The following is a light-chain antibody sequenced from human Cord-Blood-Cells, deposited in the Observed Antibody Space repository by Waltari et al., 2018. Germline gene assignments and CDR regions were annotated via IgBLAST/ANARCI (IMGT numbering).Light chain of an antibody. J-gene: IGKJ2*01. CDR1: QSISSW. Sequence: DIQMTQSPSTLSASVGDRVTITCRASQSISSWLAWYHQKPGKAPKLMIYKASSLESGFPSRFSGSGSGTEFTLTISSLQPDDFATYYCQQYNSYSYTFGQGTKLEIK. V-gene: IGKV1-5*03. CDR3: QQYNSYSYT. CDR2: KAS.